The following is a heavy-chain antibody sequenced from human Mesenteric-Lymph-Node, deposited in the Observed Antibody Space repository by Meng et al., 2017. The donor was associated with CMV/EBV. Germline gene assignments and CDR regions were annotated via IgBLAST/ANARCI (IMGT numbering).Heavy chain of an antibody. Sequence: GGSLRPSCAACGSTFSIYAMNWVRQPPGKGLEWVAFIRYDGSQRYYTDSVRGRFTISRDNSQNMLHLQMDSLTAADTALYYCVKIDSRHYDVNVWGQGTTVTVSS. CDR2: IRYDGSQR. CDR1: GSTFSIYA. J-gene: IGHJ6*02. D-gene: IGHD3-22*01. V-gene: IGHV3-30*02. CDR3: VKIDSRHYDVNV.